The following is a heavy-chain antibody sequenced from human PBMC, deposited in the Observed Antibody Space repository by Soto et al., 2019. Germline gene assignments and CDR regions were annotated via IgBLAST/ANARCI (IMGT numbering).Heavy chain of an antibody. D-gene: IGHD6-19*01. CDR2: IIPIFGTA. J-gene: IGHJ3*02. V-gene: IGHV1-69*12. Sequence: QVQLVQSGAAVKKPGSSVKVSCKASGGTFSSYAISWVRQAPGQGLEWMGGIIPIFGTANYAQKFQGRVTITADESTSTAYMERSSLRSEDTAVYYCARLPDSSGWSYAFDIWGQGTMVTVSS. CDR1: GGTFSSYA. CDR3: ARLPDSSGWSYAFDI.